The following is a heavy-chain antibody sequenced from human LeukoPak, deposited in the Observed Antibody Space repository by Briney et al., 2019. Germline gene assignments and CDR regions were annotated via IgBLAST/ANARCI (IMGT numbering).Heavy chain of an antibody. CDR3: ARVGDFSVAAFDI. Sequence: GGSLRLSCTASGFIFSSYSMHWVRQAPGKGLEFVSAISSNGGSTFYANSVKGRFTISRDTSKNTLYLQMGSLRAGDMAVYYCARVGDFSVAAFDIWGQGTMVTVSS. J-gene: IGHJ3*02. D-gene: IGHD3-16*01. V-gene: IGHV3-64*01. CDR2: ISSNGGST. CDR1: GFIFSSYS.